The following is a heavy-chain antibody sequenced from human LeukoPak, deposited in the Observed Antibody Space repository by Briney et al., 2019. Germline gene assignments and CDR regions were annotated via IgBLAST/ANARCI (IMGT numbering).Heavy chain of an antibody. D-gene: IGHD4-23*01. Sequence: PGGSLRLSCAASGFTFSSYAMSWVRQAPGKGLEWVSAISGSGGSTYYADSVKGRFTISRDNSKNTLYLQMNSLRAEDTAVYYCAKDFAPYGGNSGVDYWGQGTLVTVSS. CDR2: ISGSGGST. J-gene: IGHJ4*02. CDR3: AKDFAPYGGNSGVDY. CDR1: GFTFSSYA. V-gene: IGHV3-23*01.